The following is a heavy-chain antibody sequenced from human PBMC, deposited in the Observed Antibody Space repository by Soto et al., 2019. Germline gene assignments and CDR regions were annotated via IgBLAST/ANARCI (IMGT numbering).Heavy chain of an antibody. CDR2: IKYDGSEI. D-gene: IGHD7-27*01. Sequence: EVQLVESGGGLVQPGGSLRLSCAASGFAFTRYWMSWVRQAPGKGLQWVANIKYDGSEIYYVGSLEGRFTISRDNAKNSLYLQMDSLRAEDTAVYYCATDSSGHGYWGQGTLVTVSS. J-gene: IGHJ4*02. V-gene: IGHV3-7*01. CDR1: GFAFTRYW. CDR3: ATDSSGHGY.